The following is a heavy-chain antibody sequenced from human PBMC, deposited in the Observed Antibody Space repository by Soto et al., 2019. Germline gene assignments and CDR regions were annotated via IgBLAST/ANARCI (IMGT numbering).Heavy chain of an antibody. CDR2: ISSSGSTI. V-gene: IGHV3-11*01. Sequence: LRLSCAASGFTFSDYYMSWIRQAPGKGLEWVSYISSSGSTIYYADSVKGRFTISRDNAKNSLYLQMNSLRAEDTAVYYCASASAVAGTGAFDYWGQGTLVTVSS. CDR3: ASASAVAGTGAFDY. J-gene: IGHJ4*02. CDR1: GFTFSDYY. D-gene: IGHD6-19*01.